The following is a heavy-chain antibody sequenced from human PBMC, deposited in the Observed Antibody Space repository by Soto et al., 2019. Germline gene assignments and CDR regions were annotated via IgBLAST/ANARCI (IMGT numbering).Heavy chain of an antibody. V-gene: IGHV1-2*04. CDR2: INPNSGGT. CDR3: ARDGRTWERFLEWFGPNYYYGMDV. Sequence: GAPVKGSCKASGYTFTGYHMPWVLPAPGQGAGWMGWINPNSGGTNYAQKFQGWVTMTRDTSISTAYMELSRLRSDDTAVYYCARDGRTWERFLEWFGPNYYYGMDVWGQGTTVTVSS. D-gene: IGHD3-3*01. J-gene: IGHJ6*02. CDR1: GYTFTGYH.